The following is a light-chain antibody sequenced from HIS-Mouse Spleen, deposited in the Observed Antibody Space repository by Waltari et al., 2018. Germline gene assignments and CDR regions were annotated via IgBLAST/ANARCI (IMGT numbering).Light chain of an antibody. Sequence: SYELTQPPSVSVSPGQPARITCSGAALPKKYAYWYQQKSGQAPLLVIYEDSKRPSGIPERFSGSSSGTMATLTISGAQVEDEADYYCYSTDSSGNHRVFGGGTKLTVL. J-gene: IGLJ2*01. V-gene: IGLV3-10*01. CDR2: EDS. CDR1: ALPKKY. CDR3: YSTDSSGNHRV.